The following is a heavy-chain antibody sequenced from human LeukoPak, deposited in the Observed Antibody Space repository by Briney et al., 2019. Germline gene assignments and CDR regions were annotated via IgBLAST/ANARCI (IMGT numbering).Heavy chain of an antibody. CDR3: ARDPYYYDSSGYYGEGFDY. J-gene: IGHJ4*02. CDR2: LSASGGST. D-gene: IGHD3-22*01. V-gene: IGHV3-23*01. CDR1: GFTFTTYA. Sequence: GGSLRLSCAGAGFTFTTYAMSWVRQAPGKGLEWVSGLSASGGSTYYADSVKGRFTISRDNSKNTLYLQMNSLRAEDTAVYYCARDPYYYDSSGYYGEGFDYWGQGTLVTVSS.